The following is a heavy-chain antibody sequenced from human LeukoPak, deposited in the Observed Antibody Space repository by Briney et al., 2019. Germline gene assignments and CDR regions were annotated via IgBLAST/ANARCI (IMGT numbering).Heavy chain of an antibody. CDR2: FDPEDGET. Sequence: AASVRVSCKVSGYTLTELSMHWVRQAPGKGLEWMGGFDPEDGETIYAQKFQGRVTMTEDTSTDTANMELSSLRSEDTPVYYCATAAAGGYYHYGMDVWGQGTTVT. V-gene: IGHV1-24*01. CDR3: ATAAAGGYYHYGMDV. CDR1: GYTLTELS. D-gene: IGHD6-13*01. J-gene: IGHJ6*02.